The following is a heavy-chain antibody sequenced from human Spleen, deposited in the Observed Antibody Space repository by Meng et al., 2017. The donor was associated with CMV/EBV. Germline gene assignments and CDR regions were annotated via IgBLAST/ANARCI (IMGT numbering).Heavy chain of an antibody. J-gene: IGHJ5*02. CDR3: ARDSYSGSYYDWFDP. Sequence: VQPVESGGGLVQPGGSLRLSCAASGFTFSSYWMHWVRQAPGKGLVWVSRINSDGSSTSYADSVKGRFTISRDNAKNTLYLQMNSLRAEDTAVYYCARDSYSGSYYDWFDPWGQGTLVTVSS. D-gene: IGHD1-26*01. V-gene: IGHV3-74*01. CDR2: INSDGSST. CDR1: GFTFSSYW.